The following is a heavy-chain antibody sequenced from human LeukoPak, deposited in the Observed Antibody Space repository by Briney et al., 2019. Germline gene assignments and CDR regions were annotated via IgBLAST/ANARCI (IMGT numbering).Heavy chain of an antibody. Sequence: GGSLRLSCAASGFTFSTYSMNCVRQAPGKGLEWVSYISSSSGTIYYADSVKGRFTISRDNAKNSLYVQMNSLRDEDTAVYYCAKDGGPSDAFDIWGQGTMATVSS. V-gene: IGHV3-48*02. CDR1: GFTFSTYS. CDR2: ISSSSGTI. CDR3: AKDGGPSDAFDI. D-gene: IGHD3-16*01. J-gene: IGHJ3*02.